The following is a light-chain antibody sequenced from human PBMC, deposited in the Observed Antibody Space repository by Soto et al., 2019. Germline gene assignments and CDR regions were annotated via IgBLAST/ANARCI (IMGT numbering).Light chain of an antibody. Sequence: IQLTQSPSSLSASVGDRVTITCRASQGISSYLAWYQQKPGKAHKLLIYAAYTLQSGVQSRFSGSGSGTDFTLTIRSLQPEDFATYYCKQSYSTPYTFGQGTRLEIK. CDR1: QGISSY. CDR3: KQSYSTPYT. V-gene: IGKV1-39*01. J-gene: IGKJ5*01. CDR2: AAY.